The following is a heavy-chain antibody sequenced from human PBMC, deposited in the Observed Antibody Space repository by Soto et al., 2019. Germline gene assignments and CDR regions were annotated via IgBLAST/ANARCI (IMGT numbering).Heavy chain of an antibody. D-gene: IGHD6-13*01. CDR1: GGTFADFI. Sequence: QVQLVQSGAEVKEPGSSVKVSCKASGGTFADFIMNWVRQTPGQGLEWMGGIVPMFGTATYAEKFKDRVTISATGSTGTAYMELSSLRSEDTAVYYCATDGTYSRALRPYSGMDVWGQGTTVTVS. J-gene: IGHJ6*02. CDR3: ATDGTYSRALRPYSGMDV. CDR2: IVPMFGTA. V-gene: IGHV1-69*01.